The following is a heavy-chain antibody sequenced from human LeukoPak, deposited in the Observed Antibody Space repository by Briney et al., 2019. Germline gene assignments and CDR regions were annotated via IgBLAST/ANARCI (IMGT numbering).Heavy chain of an antibody. CDR1: GFTVSSNY. CDR3: AKDQGSGLGSYSWGYFDY. V-gene: IGHV3-53*01. CDR2: IYSDGST. D-gene: IGHD3-10*01. J-gene: IGHJ4*02. Sequence: PGGSLRLSCAASGFTVSSNYMSWVRQAPGKGLEWVSEIYSDGSTYYAASVKGRFSISRHNSKNTVYLQMNSLRAEDTAVYYCAKDQGSGLGSYSWGYFDYWGQGTLVTVSS.